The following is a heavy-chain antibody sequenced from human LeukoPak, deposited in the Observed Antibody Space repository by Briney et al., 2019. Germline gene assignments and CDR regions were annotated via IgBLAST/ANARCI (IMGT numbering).Heavy chain of an antibody. V-gene: IGHV3-53*01. Sequence: GGSLRLSCAASGFTVSSNYMSWVRQAPGKGLEWVSVIYSGGSTYYADSVKGRFTISRDNSKNTLYLQMNSLRAEDTAVYYCARDLGDYRGDYWGQGTLVAVSS. J-gene: IGHJ4*02. CDR2: IYSGGST. CDR3: ARDLGDYRGDY. CDR1: GFTVSSNY. D-gene: IGHD5-12*01.